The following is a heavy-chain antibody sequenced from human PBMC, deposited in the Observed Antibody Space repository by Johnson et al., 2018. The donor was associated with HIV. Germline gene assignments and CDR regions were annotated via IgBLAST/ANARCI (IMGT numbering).Heavy chain of an antibody. CDR1: GFPFDDFA. J-gene: IGHJ3*02. CDR3: ARGRGALDI. Sequence: VQLVESGGGLVQPGRSLRLSCVASGFPFDDFAMHWVRLPPGKGLEWVSGISWNSQSIDYADSVKGRFTISRDNAKNSLYLQMNSLRAEDTAVYYCARGRGALDIWGQGTMVTVSS. V-gene: IGHV3-9*01. D-gene: IGHD3-16*01. CDR2: ISWNSQSI.